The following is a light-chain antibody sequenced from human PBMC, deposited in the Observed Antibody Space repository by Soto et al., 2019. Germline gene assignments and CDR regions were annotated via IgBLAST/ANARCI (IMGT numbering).Light chain of an antibody. CDR1: QSISSW. V-gene: IGKV1-5*03. J-gene: IGKJ1*01. CDR2: KAS. Sequence: DIQMTQSPSTLSASVGDRVTITCRASQSISSWLAWYQQKPGKAPKLLIYKASNLETGVPSRFSGSGSGTEFTLTISSLQPEDFATYYCLQDYNYPRTFGQGTKVDIK. CDR3: LQDYNYPRT.